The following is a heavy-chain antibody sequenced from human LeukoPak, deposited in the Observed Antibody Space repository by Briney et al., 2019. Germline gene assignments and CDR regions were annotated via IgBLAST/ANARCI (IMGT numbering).Heavy chain of an antibody. CDR1: GGSFSGYY. V-gene: IGHV4-34*01. Sequence: SETLSLTCAVYGGSFSGYYWGWIRQPPGKGLEWIGEINHSGSTNYNPTLKSRVTISVDTSKNQFSLKLSSVTAADTAAYYCARGGWQQLGYFDYWGQGTLVTVSS. J-gene: IGHJ4*02. CDR3: ARGGWQQLGYFDY. D-gene: IGHD6-13*01. CDR2: INHSGST.